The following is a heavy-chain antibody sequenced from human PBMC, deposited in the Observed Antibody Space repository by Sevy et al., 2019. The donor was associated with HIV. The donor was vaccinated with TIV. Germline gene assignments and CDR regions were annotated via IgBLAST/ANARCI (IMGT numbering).Heavy chain of an antibody. D-gene: IGHD6-19*01. CDR1: GGTFSSYG. Sequence: ASVKVSCKASGGTFSSYGISWVRQAPGQGLEWMGGIIPILGTVNYAQKFQGRVTITADESTKTAFMELSSLRAEDTAVYYCARGGGNGWYYFDYWGQETLVTVSS. V-gene: IGHV1-69*13. J-gene: IGHJ4*02. CDR2: IIPILGTV. CDR3: ARGGGNGWYYFDY.